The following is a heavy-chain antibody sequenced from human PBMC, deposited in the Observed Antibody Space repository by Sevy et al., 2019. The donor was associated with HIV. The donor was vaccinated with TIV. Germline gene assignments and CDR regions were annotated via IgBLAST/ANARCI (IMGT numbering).Heavy chain of an antibody. V-gene: IGHV4-61*02. J-gene: IGHJ6*02. CDR2: IYRSGRS. D-gene: IGHD2-8*02. Sequence: SETLSLTCTVSGDSINNGNHWWSWVRQPAGKGLEWIGRIYRSGRSIMYNPSLERRVTISVDTSKNQFSLKVTSVIAADTAIYYCARDGIRRDYWHGLDVSGQGTSVTVSS. CDR3: ARDGIRRDYWHGLDV. CDR1: GDSINNGNHW.